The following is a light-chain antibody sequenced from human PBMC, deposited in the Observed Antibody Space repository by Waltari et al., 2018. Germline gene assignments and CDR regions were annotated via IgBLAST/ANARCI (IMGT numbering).Light chain of an antibody. Sequence: QSVLTQPPSVSGAPGQRVTISCTGSCSHIGAGYDVHWYQQLPGKAPTLLVYGVNTRPPGVPDRFFGSKSGTSASLAIPGLQPEDEADYYCQSYDTSLGVVFGGGTKLTVL. CDR3: QSYDTSLGVV. V-gene: IGLV1-40*01. CDR2: GVN. J-gene: IGLJ2*01. CDR1: CSHIGAGYD.